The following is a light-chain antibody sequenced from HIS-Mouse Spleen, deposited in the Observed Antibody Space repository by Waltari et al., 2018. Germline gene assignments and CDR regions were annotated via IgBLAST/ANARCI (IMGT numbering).Light chain of an antibody. Sequence: QSVLTQPPSASGTPGPRVPISCSGSSPNLGSNYVYWYQQLPGTAPKLLIYRNNQRPSGVPDRFSGSKSGTSASLAISGLRSEDEADYYCAAWDDSLSGPVFGGGTKLTVL. V-gene: IGLV1-47*01. CDR3: AAWDDSLSGPV. J-gene: IGLJ2*01. CDR2: RNN. CDR1: SPNLGSNY.